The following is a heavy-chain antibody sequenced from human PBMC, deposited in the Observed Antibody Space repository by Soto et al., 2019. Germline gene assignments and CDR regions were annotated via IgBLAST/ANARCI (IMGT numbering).Heavy chain of an antibody. CDR2: INSDGSMT. V-gene: IGHV3-74*01. CDR3: VRCKDQYNTQSNRYYHQ. CDR1: GFTCSRYW. Sequence: PGGSLRLSCAASGFTCSRYWMRWVRQAPGEGLMWVSRINSDGSMTCYADSVKGRFTISRDNAKNTVYLHMNSLRAEDTARYYCVRCKDQYNTQSNRYYHQWGQGTLVTVSS. J-gene: IGHJ1*01. D-gene: IGHD1-20*01.